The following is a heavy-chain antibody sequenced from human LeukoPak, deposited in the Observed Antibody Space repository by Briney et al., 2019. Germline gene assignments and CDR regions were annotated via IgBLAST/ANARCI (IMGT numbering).Heavy chain of an antibody. CDR2: IYTSGST. J-gene: IGHJ3*02. V-gene: IGHV4-61*02. CDR1: GGSISSANYY. Sequence: PSETLSLTCTVSGGSISSANYYWSWIRQPAGKGLEWIGRIYTSGSTNYNPSLKSRVTISVDTSKNQFSLKLSSVTAADTAVYYCARQFERWLQYGAFDIWGQGTMVTVSS. D-gene: IGHD5-24*01. CDR3: ARQFERWLQYGAFDI.